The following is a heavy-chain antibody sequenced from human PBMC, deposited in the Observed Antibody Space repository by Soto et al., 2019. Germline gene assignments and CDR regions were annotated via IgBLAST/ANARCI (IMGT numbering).Heavy chain of an antibody. CDR3: AREELCVNAYGIDV. CDR1: GYTFTDYH. CDR2: INPNSGGT. J-gene: IGHJ6*02. V-gene: IGHV1-2*04. D-gene: IGHD1-1*01. Sequence: VQLVQSRAEVKKPGASLKFSCKAPGYTFTDYHMHWVRQAPGQGVEWMGWINPNSGGTNYAQKLQDWVTMTRDTSINTAFMELRRLSSDDTAVYYCAREELCVNAYGIDVWGQGTTVTVSS.